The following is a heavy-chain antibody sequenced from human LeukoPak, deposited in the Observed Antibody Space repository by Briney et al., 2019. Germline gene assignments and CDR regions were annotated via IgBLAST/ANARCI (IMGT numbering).Heavy chain of an antibody. CDR3: ARVGLELGYCSGGSCFYFDY. D-gene: IGHD2-15*01. V-gene: IGHV4-4*02. J-gene: IGHJ4*02. CDR1: GGSISSSNW. CDR2: IYHSGST. Sequence: PSETLSLTCAASGGSISSSNWWSWVRQPPGKGLEWIGEIYHSGSTNYNPSLKSRVTISVDKSKNQFSLKLSSVTAADTAVYYCARVGLELGYCSGGSCFYFDYWGQGTLVTVSS.